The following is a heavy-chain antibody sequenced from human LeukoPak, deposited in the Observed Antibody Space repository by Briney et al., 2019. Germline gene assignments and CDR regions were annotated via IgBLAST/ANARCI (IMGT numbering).Heavy chain of an antibody. Sequence: NSSETLSLTCAVYGGSFSGYYWSWIRQPPGKGLEWIGEINHSGSTNYNPSLKSRVTISVDTSKNQFSRKLSSVTAADTAVYYCARGSERLVPFDYWGQGALVTVSS. V-gene: IGHV4-34*01. D-gene: IGHD6-19*01. J-gene: IGHJ4*02. CDR3: ARGSERLVPFDY. CDR1: GGSFSGYY. CDR2: INHSGST.